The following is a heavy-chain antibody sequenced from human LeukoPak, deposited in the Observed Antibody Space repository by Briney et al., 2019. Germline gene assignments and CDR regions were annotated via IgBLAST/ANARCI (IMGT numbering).Heavy chain of an antibody. Sequence: KPSETLSLTCTVSGGSISSNSYYWGWIRQPPGKGLEWIGSIYYSGSTYYNPSLKSRVTISVDTSKNQFSLKLSSVTAADTAVYYCARQCYYYDSSGYIWFDPWGQGTLVTVSS. V-gene: IGHV4-39*01. CDR1: GGSISSNSYY. J-gene: IGHJ5*02. D-gene: IGHD3-22*01. CDR3: ARQCYYYDSSGYIWFDP. CDR2: IYYSGST.